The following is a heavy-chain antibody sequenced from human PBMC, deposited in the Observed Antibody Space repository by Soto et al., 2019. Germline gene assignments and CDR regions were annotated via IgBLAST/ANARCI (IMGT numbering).Heavy chain of an antibody. CDR1: GYTFTSYA. Sequence: GASVKVSCKASGYTFTSYAMHWVRQAPGQRLEWMGWINAGNGNTKYSQKFQGRVTITRDTSASTAYMELSSLRSEDTAVYYCATSTGYCSGGSCYLALMWYYFDYWGQGTLVTVSS. V-gene: IGHV1-3*01. D-gene: IGHD2-15*01. CDR2: INAGNGNT. J-gene: IGHJ4*02. CDR3: ATSTGYCSGGSCYLALMWYYFDY.